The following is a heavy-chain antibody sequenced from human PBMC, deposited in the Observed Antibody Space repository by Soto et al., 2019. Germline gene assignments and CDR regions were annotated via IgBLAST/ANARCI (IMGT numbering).Heavy chain of an antibody. CDR1: GGSISSGDYY. CDR3: ARVGGFGATTIDY. D-gene: IGHD3-10*01. V-gene: IGHV4-30-4*01. J-gene: IGHJ4*02. CDR2: IYYSGST. Sequence: SGTVCLTCAVSGGSISSGDYYWSWIRQPPGKGLEWIGYIYYSGSTYYNPSLKSRVTISVDTSKNQFSLKLSSVTAADTAVYYCARVGGFGATTIDYWGQGTLVTVSS.